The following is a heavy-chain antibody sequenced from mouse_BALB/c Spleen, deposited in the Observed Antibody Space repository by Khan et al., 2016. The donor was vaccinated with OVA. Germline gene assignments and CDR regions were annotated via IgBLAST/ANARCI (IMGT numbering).Heavy chain of an antibody. Sequence: EVQLQESGPGLVKPSQSLSLTCTVTGYSITSGYGWNWIRQFPGNKLEWMGYISYSGSTTYTQSLKSRISITRDTSKNQFFLQLNSVTTEDTATYYCARTARIKYWGQGTTLTVSS. CDR1: GYSITSGYG. J-gene: IGHJ2*01. CDR3: ARTARIKY. V-gene: IGHV3-2*02. D-gene: IGHD1-2*01. CDR2: ISYSGST.